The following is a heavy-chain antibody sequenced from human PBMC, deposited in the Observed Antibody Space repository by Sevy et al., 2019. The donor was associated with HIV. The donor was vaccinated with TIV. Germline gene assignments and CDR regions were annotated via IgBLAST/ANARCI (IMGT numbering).Heavy chain of an antibody. Sequence: ASVKVSCKASGYTFTGYYMHWVRQAPGQGLEWMGRINPNSGGTNYAQKFQGRVTMTRDTSISTAYMELSRLRSDDTAVYYCPRDEASSWYGYYYYYGMDVWGQGTTVTVSS. CDR2: INPNSGGT. CDR1: GYTFTGYY. V-gene: IGHV1-2*06. D-gene: IGHD6-13*01. J-gene: IGHJ6*02. CDR3: PRDEASSWYGYYYYYGMDV.